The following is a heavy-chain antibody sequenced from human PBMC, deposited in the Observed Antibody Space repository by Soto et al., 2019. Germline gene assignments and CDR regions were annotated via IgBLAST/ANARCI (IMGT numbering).Heavy chain of an antibody. V-gene: IGHV3-74*01. D-gene: IGHD2-2*01. CDR2: ISSDGSGT. CDR1: GFTFSTYW. J-gene: IGHJ6*03. Sequence: LRLSCAASGFTFSTYWMYWVRQAPGKGLVWVSRISSDGSGTSYADSVKGRFTISRDNSKNTLYLQMNSLRAEDTAVYYCAKAQQYQLLWDYYYYYMDVWGKGTTVTVSS. CDR3: AKAQQYQLLWDYYYYYMDV.